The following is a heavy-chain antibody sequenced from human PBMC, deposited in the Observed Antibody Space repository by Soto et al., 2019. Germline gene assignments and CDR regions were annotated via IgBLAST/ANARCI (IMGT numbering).Heavy chain of an antibody. D-gene: IGHD6-13*01. CDR1: GFTFSSYA. Sequence: EVQLLESGGGLVQPGGPLRLSCAASGFTFSSYAMNWVRQAPGKGLQWVSVISGSGGSTYYADSVKGRFTISRDNSKNTLYLQMNSLRAEDTAVYYCARRGPGTYFDDWGQGTLVTVSS. CDR3: ARRGPGTYFDD. V-gene: IGHV3-23*01. CDR2: ISGSGGST. J-gene: IGHJ4*02.